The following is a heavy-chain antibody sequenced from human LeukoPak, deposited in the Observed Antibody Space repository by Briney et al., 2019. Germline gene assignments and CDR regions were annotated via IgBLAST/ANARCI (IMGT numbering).Heavy chain of an antibody. V-gene: IGHV3-23*01. CDR1: GFTFTSYS. CDR3: AKSASGWPYYFDS. J-gene: IGHJ4*02. Sequence: PGGSLRLSCAASGFTFTSYSMNWVRQAPGKGLEWVSTISGGGGSTYYADSVKGRFTISRDNSKNTLYLQVNSLRAEDTAVYFCAKSASGWPYYFDSWGQGTLVTVSS. D-gene: IGHD6-19*01. CDR2: ISGGGGST.